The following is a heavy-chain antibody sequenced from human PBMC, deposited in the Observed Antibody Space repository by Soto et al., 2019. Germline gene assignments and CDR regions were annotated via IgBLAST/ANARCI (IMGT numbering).Heavy chain of an antibody. D-gene: IGHD6-13*01. CDR1: GYTFTSYD. J-gene: IGHJ4*02. CDR2: MNPNSGGT. V-gene: IGHV1-2*02. CDR3: ARTRKQAFDY. Sequence: XSVKVSCKASGYTFTSYDINWVRQATGQGLEWMGWMNPNSGGTNYAQKFQGRVTMTRDTSISTAYMELSRLRSDDTAVYYCARTRKQAFDYWGQGTLVTVSS.